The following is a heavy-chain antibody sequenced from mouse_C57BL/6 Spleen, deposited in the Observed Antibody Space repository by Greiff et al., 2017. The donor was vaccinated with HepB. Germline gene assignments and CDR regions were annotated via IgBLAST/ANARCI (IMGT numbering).Heavy chain of an antibody. D-gene: IGHD4-1*01. J-gene: IGHJ1*03. CDR3: ARLGRGYFDV. CDR2: IHPNSGST. CDR1: GYTFTSYW. V-gene: IGHV1-64*01. Sequence: QVQLQQPGAELVKPGASVKLSRKASGYTFTSYWMHWVKQRPGQGLEWIGMIHPNSGSTNYNEKFKSKATLTVDKSSSTAYMQLSSLTSEDSAVYYCARLGRGYFDVWGTGTTVTVSS.